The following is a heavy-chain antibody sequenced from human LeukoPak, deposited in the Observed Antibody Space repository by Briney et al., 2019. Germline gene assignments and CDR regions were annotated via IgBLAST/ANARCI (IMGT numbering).Heavy chain of an antibody. CDR3: AKDRYCSGGSCYQPFDY. V-gene: IGHV3-23*01. Sequence: GGSLRLSCAASGFTFSSYAMSWVRQAPGKGLEWVSAISGSGGSTYYADSVKGRFTISRDNSKNTLYLQMTSLRAEDTAVYYCAKDRYCSGGSCYQPFDYWGQGTLVTVSS. CDR2: ISGSGGST. CDR1: GFTFSSYA. D-gene: IGHD2-15*01. J-gene: IGHJ4*02.